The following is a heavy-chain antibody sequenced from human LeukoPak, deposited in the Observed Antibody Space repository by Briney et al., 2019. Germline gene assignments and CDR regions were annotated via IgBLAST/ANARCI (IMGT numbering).Heavy chain of an antibody. CDR3: AGKKVWFGESNGYMDV. CDR2: INWNGGST. D-gene: IGHD3-10*01. Sequence: SGGSLRLSCAASGFTFDDYGMSWVRQAPGKGLDCVSGINWNGGSTGYADSVKGRFTISRDNAKNSLYLQMNSLRAEDTALYYCAGKKVWFGESNGYMDVWGKGTTVTVSS. V-gene: IGHV3-20*04. CDR1: GFTFDDYG. J-gene: IGHJ6*03.